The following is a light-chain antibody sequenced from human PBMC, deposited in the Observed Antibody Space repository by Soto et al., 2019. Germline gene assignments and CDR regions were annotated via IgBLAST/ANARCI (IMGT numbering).Light chain of an antibody. CDR2: EVS. J-gene: IGLJ3*02. V-gene: IGLV2-8*01. CDR1: SSDVGTYNY. Sequence: QSALTQPPSASGSPGQSVTISCTGSSSDVGTYNYVSWYQQHPGKPPKLMIYEVSERPSGVPDRFSGSKSGNTASLTVSGLQAEDEADYFCSSYVGNNNLLFGGGTKLTV. CDR3: SSYVGNNNLL.